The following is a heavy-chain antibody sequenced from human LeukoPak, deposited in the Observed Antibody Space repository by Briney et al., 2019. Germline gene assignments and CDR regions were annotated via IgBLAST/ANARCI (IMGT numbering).Heavy chain of an antibody. CDR3: ARTAALDAFDI. D-gene: IGHD2-21*02. J-gene: IGHJ3*02. CDR2: MTPNSGNT. V-gene: IGHV1-8*03. CDR1: GYTFTSYD. Sequence: ASLKVSCKASGYTFTSYDINWVRQATGQGLEWMGWMTPNSGNTGYAQKFQGRVTITRNTSISTAYMEPGSLRSEDTAGCCCARTAALDAFDIWGQGAMVTVSS.